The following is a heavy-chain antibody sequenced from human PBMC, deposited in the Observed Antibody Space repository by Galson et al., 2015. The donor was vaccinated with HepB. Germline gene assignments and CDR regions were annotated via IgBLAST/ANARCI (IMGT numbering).Heavy chain of an antibody. Sequence: SLRLSCAASGFGFSSSWTRWVRRAPGKGLVWVSRINTDGSATSYADSVKGRFTISRDNAKNTLYLQMSSLRVEETAVYYCARDQSVYAPSWGQGTLVTVSS. D-gene: IGHD2-2*01. CDR2: INTDGSAT. V-gene: IGHV3-74*01. CDR1: GFGFSSSW. CDR3: ARDQSVYAPS. J-gene: IGHJ5*02.